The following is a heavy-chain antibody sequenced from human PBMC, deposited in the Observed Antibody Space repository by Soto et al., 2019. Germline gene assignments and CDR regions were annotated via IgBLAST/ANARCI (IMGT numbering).Heavy chain of an antibody. J-gene: IGHJ3*02. D-gene: IGHD6-6*01. CDR2: IYTSGNT. CDR1: GGSISSYY. V-gene: IGHV4-4*07. Sequence: QVQLQESGPGLVKPSETLSLTCNVSGGSISSYYWTWIRQPAGKGLEWIGRIYTSGNTNYNPFLKSRVTMSVDTSKNQFSLKLSSVTAADTAVYYCAREYSSSSGRTLDIWGQGTMVTVSS. CDR3: AREYSSSSGRTLDI.